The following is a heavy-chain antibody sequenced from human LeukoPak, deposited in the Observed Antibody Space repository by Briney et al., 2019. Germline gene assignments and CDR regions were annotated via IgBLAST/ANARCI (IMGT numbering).Heavy chain of an antibody. Sequence: SETLSLTCTVSGGSISSYYWSWIRQPPGEGLEWIGYIYYSGSTNYNPSLKSRATISVDTSKNQFSLKLSSVTAADTAVYYCARVGTGYSSGWYDYWGQGTLVTVSS. D-gene: IGHD6-19*01. CDR3: ARVGTGYSSGWYDY. J-gene: IGHJ4*02. V-gene: IGHV4-59*01. CDR2: IYYSGST. CDR1: GGSISSYY.